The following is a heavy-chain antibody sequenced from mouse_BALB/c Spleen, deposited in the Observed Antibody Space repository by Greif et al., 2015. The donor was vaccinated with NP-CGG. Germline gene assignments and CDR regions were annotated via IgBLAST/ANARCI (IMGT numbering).Heavy chain of an antibody. J-gene: IGHJ2*02. D-gene: IGHD1-1*01. CDR3: ARYYYGDGSFDY. V-gene: IGHV1S41*01. Sequence: DLVKPGASVQLSCKASGYTFTSYWINWIKQRPGQGLEWIGRIAPGRGSTYYNEMFKGKATLTVDTSSSTAYIQRRSLSAEDSAFYVCARYYYGDGSFDYWGQGTSLTVSS. CDR2: IAPGRGST. CDR1: GYTFTSYW.